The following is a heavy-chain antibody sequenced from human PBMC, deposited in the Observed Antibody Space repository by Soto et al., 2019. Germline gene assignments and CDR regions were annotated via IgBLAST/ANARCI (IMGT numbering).Heavy chain of an antibody. CDR1: GDTFNSYY. D-gene: IGHD3-10*01. CDR3: ARPLTGAFDY. Sequence: VKVSCKASGDTFNSYYMHWVRQAPGQGLEWMGKISPSGTTTSYAQKFQGRVTMTRDTSTTTVYMELSSLRSDDTAIYYCARPLTGAFDYWRQGTLVTVSS. J-gene: IGHJ4*02. CDR2: ISPSGTTT. V-gene: IGHV1-46*02.